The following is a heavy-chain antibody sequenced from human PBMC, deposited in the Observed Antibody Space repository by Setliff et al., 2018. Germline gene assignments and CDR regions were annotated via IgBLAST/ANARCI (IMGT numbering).Heavy chain of an antibody. CDR3: ARQMSPPGMARARGFNWFDP. J-gene: IGHJ5*02. V-gene: IGHV4-39*01. CDR2: IFYDGNS. CDR1: GGPISSSSYY. Sequence: SETLSLTCSASGGPISSSSYYWVWIRQPPGKGLEWIGAIFYDGNSYYNPSLKGRVTMSVDTSKNVFSLKLRSVTAADTSVYYFARQMSPPGMARARGFNWFDPWGQGTQVTVSS. D-gene: IGHD3-10*01.